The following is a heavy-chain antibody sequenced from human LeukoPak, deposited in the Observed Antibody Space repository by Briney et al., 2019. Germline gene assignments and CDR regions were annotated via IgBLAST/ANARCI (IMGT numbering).Heavy chain of an antibody. CDR2: ISYDGNTK. Sequence: PGASLRLSCAASGFTFSSYTMHWVRQAPGKGLEWVAVISYDGNTKYYADSVKGRFTISRDDSKSTLYLQMNSLRDEDTAVYYCARRVQATVLDYWGQGTLLTVSS. CDR1: GFTFSSYT. J-gene: IGHJ4*02. CDR3: ARRVQATVLDY. D-gene: IGHD2-2*01. V-gene: IGHV3-30-3*01.